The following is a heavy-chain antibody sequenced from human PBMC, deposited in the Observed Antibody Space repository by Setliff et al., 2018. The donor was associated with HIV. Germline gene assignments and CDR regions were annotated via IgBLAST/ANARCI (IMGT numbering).Heavy chain of an antibody. Sequence: SETLSLTCTVSGGSVSSGSYFWSWIRQPAGKGLEWIGHIFTSGSTSYNPSLKSRLTISVDTSKNQFSLKLASVTAADTAVYYCARGQGAFPAPHYMDVWAKGTTVTVSS. CDR2: IFTSGST. J-gene: IGHJ6*03. V-gene: IGHV4-61*09. CDR1: GGSVSSGSYF. CDR3: ARGQGAFPAPHYMDV. D-gene: IGHD3-16*01.